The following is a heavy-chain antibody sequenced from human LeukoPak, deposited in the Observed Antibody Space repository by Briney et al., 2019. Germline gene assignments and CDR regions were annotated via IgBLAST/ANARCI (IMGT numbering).Heavy chain of an antibody. CDR1: GFTFSSYS. CDR2: IKQDGSEK. CDR3: ARVGLYSGYDTQSYYYYYYMDV. D-gene: IGHD5-12*01. J-gene: IGHJ6*03. Sequence: GGSLRLSCAASGFTFSSYSMNWVRQAPGKGLEWMANIKQDGSEKYYVDSVKGRFTISRDNAKNSLYLQMNSLRAEDTAVYYCARVGLYSGYDTQSYYYYYYMDVWGKGTTVTVSS. V-gene: IGHV3-7*01.